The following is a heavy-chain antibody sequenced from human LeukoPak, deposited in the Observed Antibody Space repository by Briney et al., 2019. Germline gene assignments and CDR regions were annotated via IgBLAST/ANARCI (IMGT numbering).Heavy chain of an antibody. CDR2: INPDSGDT. D-gene: IGHD6-19*01. CDR3: ATEKLRGWPRKWYFDL. CDR1: GSPFNGYY. V-gene: IGHV1-2*02. Sequence: GASVKVSCKPSGSPFNGYYIHWVRQAPGQGLEWLGWINPDSGDTNYAQTLQGRVTMTRDTSISTVHMELSSLKSDDTAVYYCATEKLRGWPRKWYFDLWGRGTLVTVS. J-gene: IGHJ2*01.